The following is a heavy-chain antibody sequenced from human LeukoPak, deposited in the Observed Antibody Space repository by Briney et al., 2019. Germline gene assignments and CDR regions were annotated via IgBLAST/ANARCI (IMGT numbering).Heavy chain of an antibody. Sequence: PGGSLRLSCAASGFTFSDYYMSWIRQPPGKGLEWIGEINHSGSTNYNPSLKSRVTISVDTSKNQFSLKLSSVTAADTAVYYCARGREADYWGQGTLVTVSS. CDR1: GFTFSDYY. V-gene: IGHV4-34*01. CDR3: ARGREADY. CDR2: INHSGST. J-gene: IGHJ4*02.